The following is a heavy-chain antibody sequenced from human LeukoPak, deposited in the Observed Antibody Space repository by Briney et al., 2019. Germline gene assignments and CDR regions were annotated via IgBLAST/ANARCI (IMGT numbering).Heavy chain of an antibody. CDR1: GFAFGSYG. D-gene: IGHD5/OR15-5a*01. Sequence: PGGSLRLSCAASGFAFGSYGMHWVRQAPGKGLEWEALIRYDGGDQYYADSVKGRFTISRDNSKNTLFLQMNSLRVEDTAVYYCAKAWGNSVYDKRTFEYWGQGTLVTVSS. J-gene: IGHJ4*02. CDR3: AKAWGNSVYDKRTFEY. V-gene: IGHV3-30*02. CDR2: IRYDGGDQ.